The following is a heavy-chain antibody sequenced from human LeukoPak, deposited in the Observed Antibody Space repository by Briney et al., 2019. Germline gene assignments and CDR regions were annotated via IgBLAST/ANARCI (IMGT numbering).Heavy chain of an antibody. V-gene: IGHV1-18*01. CDR3: ARDRRYFDWFDYYYYYYMDV. Sequence: ASVKVSCKASGYTFTSYGISWVRQAPGQGLEWMGWISAYNGNTNYAQKLQGRVTMTTDTSTSTAYMELRSLRSDDTAVYYCARDRRYFDWFDYYYYYYMDVWGKGTTVTISS. CDR2: ISAYNGNT. D-gene: IGHD3-9*01. CDR1: GYTFTSYG. J-gene: IGHJ6*03.